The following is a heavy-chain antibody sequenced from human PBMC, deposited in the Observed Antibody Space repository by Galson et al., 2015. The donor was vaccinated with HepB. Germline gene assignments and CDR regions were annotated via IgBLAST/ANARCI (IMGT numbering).Heavy chain of an antibody. Sequence: SVKVSCKASGYTFTSYCMHWVRQAPGQGLEWMGIINPSGGSTSYAQKFQGRVTMTRDTSTSTVYMELSSLRSEDTAVYYCARGYYYDSSGYSEYYYYYYMDVWGKGTTVTVSS. D-gene: IGHD3-22*01. CDR2: INPSGGST. CDR3: ARGYYYDSSGYSEYYYYYYMDV. CDR1: GYTFTSYC. J-gene: IGHJ6*03. V-gene: IGHV1-46*03.